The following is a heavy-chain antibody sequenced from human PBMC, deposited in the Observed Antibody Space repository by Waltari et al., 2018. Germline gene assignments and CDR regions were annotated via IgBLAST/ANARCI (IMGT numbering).Heavy chain of an antibody. J-gene: IGHJ5*02. D-gene: IGHD6-13*01. Sequence: EVQLVESGGGFVQPGGSLKLSCAASGFTFSGSAMHWVRQASGKGLEWVGRIRSKANSYATAYAASVKGRFTISRDDSKNTAYLQMNSLKTEDTAVYYCTRHAAGDAPWNWFDPWGQGTLVTVSS. CDR3: TRHAAGDAPWNWFDP. V-gene: IGHV3-73*01. CDR1: GFTFSGSA. CDR2: IRSKANSYAT.